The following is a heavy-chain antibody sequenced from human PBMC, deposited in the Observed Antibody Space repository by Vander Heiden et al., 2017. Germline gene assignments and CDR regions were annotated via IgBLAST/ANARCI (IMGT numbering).Heavy chain of an antibody. J-gene: IGHJ5*01. V-gene: IGHV3-21*01. CDR2: ISSTSSFI. Sequence: EVQLVESGGGLVKPGGSLRLSCADSGFSSNTYSMNWVRQAPGKGLEWVSYISSTSSFIHYADSVKGRFTISRDNAKNSLYLQMNSLRAEDTAVYYCARERVASGTGWFDSWGQGTLVTVSS. CDR1: GFSSNTYS. CDR3: ARERVASGTGWFDS. D-gene: IGHD6-13*01.